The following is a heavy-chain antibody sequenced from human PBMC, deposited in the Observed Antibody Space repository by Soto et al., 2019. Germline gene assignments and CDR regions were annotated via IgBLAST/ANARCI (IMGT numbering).Heavy chain of an antibody. CDR1: GGTFSSYA. Sequence: SVKVSCKASGGTFSSYAISWVRQAPGQGLEWMGGIIPIFGTANYAQKFQGRVTITADESTSTAYMELSSLRSEDTAVYYCARNPLNDWLFYYFDYWGQGTLVTVSS. V-gene: IGHV1-69*13. D-gene: IGHD3-9*01. CDR2: IIPIFGTA. CDR3: ARNPLNDWLFYYFDY. J-gene: IGHJ4*02.